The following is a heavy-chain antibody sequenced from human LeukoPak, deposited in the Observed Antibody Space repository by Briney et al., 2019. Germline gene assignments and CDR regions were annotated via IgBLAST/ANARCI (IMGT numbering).Heavy chain of an antibody. CDR2: ISSNGGSS. V-gene: IGHV3-64D*09. CDR1: GFSFRSNA. J-gene: IGHJ4*02. Sequence: GGSLRLSCSASGFSFRSNAMHWVRQAPGKGLEYVSGISSNGGSSNYADSFKGGFTISRDNSKNTLYLQMGSLRPEDTAVYYCVSTYHFDSGGYYPFDYWGQGTLVTVSS. CDR3: VSTYHFDSGGYYPFDY. D-gene: IGHD3-22*01.